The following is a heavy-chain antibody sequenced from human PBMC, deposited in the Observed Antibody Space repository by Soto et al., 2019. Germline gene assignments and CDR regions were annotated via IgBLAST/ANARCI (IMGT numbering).Heavy chain of an antibody. CDR1: GFSLSDARMG. CDR2: ILSNDET. D-gene: IGHD1-26*01. Sequence: YGPTLVNPTETLTLTCTVSGFSLSDARMGVSWIRQPPGKALEWLGYILSNDETSYSTSLKSSLTISKDTSKSQVVLTMTNMDPVDTGTYYCARMVRILGPTYYFVQWGEGIPVTV. CDR3: ARMVRILGPTYYFVQ. J-gene: IGHJ4*02. V-gene: IGHV2-26*01.